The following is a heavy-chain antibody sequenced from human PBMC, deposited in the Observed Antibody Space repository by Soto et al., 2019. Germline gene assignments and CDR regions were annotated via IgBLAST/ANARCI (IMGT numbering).Heavy chain of an antibody. V-gene: IGHV3-23*01. Sequence: EVQLLESGGGLVQPGGSLRLSCTASGFTFSTYGMSWVRQAPGKGLEWVSSLSGDGTTTYYIDSVKGRFTISRDNSRNTLSLPMNSLGTEDTAIYYCAKDISFDTSAYNYWGQGILVAVSS. CDR1: GFTFSTYG. J-gene: IGHJ4*02. CDR3: AKDISFDTSAYNY. CDR2: LSGDGTTT. D-gene: IGHD3-22*01.